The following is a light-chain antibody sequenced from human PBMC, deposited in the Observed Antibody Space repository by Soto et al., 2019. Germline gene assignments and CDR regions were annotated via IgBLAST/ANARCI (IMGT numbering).Light chain of an antibody. CDR1: QSVSVNS. Sequence: DIVLTQSPGTLSLSPGERATLSCRARQSVSVNSLAWYQQKGGQAPRLLIYAASTRATGVPDRFSGTGSGTDFALTISRLETDDSAVYYCQQYGGSPFTFGPRTKVDIK. J-gene: IGKJ3*01. CDR3: QQYGGSPFT. CDR2: AAS. V-gene: IGKV3-20*01.